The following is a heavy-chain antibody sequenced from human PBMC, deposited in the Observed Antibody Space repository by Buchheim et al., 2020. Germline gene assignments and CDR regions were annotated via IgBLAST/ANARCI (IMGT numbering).Heavy chain of an antibody. CDR2: ISYDGSNK. J-gene: IGHJ4*02. CDR3: AKAHEIGWYGPVSCFDY. Sequence: QVQLVESGGGVVQPGRSLRLSCAASGFTFSSYGMHWVRQAPGKGLEWVAVISYDGSNKYYADSVKGRFTISRDNSKNTLYLQRNNRRAEDTAVYYCAKAHEIGWYGPVSCFDYGGQGTL. V-gene: IGHV3-30*18. CDR1: GFTFSSYG. D-gene: IGHD6-19*01.